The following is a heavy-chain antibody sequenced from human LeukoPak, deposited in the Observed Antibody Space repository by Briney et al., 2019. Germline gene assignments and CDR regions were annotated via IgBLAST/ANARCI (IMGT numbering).Heavy chain of an antibody. D-gene: IGHD1-14*01. Sequence: GSLRLSCTASGFTFSGYWMTWVRQAPGKGLEWVANIKQDGSEKYYVDSVKGRFTISRDNAKNSLYLQMNSLRAEDTSMYYCARDWSRYSYWGQGTLVTVSS. CDR3: ARDWSRYSY. CDR1: GFTFSGYW. V-gene: IGHV3-7*01. J-gene: IGHJ4*02. CDR2: IKQDGSEK.